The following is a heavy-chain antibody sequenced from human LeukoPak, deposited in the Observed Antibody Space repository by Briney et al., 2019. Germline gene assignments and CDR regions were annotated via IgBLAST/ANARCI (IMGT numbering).Heavy chain of an antibody. Sequence: GGSLRLSCEASGFTFSDSAMSWVRQASGRGLEWVSLISASGGNSYYADSMKGRFTVSRDSSKNTLHPQMNSLRAEDTAVYYCARDIELSCWGQGTLVTVSS. CDR2: ISASGGNS. V-gene: IGHV3-23*01. J-gene: IGHJ4*02. CDR3: ARDIELSC. CDR1: GFTFSDSA. D-gene: IGHD1-26*01.